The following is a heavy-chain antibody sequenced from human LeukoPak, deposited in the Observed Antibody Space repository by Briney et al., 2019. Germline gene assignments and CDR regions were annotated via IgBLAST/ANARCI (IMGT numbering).Heavy chain of an antibody. CDR1: GGSISSSSYY. D-gene: IGHD2-2*01. J-gene: IGHJ4*02. V-gene: IGHV4-39*01. Sequence: SETLSLTCTVSGGSISSSSYYWGWIRQPPGKGLEWIGSIYYSGSTYYNPSLKSRVTISVDTSKNQFSLKLSSVTAADTAVYYCARQQSQDNIVVVPAEIDYWGQGTLVTVSS. CDR3: ARQQSQDNIVVVPAEIDY. CDR2: IYYSGST.